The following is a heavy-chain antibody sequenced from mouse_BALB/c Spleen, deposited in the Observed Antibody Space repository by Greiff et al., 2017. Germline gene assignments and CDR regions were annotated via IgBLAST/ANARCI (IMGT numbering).Heavy chain of an antibody. CDR1: GYTFTSYW. CDR3: TLCYNGSAFAY. V-gene: IGHV1S22*01. D-gene: IGHD1-1*01. CDR2: IYPGSGST. J-gene: IGHJ3*01. Sequence: LQQPGSELVRPGASVKLSCKASGYTFTSYWMHWVKQRPGQGLEWIGKIYPGSGSTNYDEKFKSKATLTVDTSSSTAYMQLSSLTSEDSAVYYFTLCYNGSAFAYWGQGTLVTVSA.